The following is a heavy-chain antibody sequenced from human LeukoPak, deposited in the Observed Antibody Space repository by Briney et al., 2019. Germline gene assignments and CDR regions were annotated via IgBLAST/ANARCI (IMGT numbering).Heavy chain of an antibody. CDR1: GFTFSSYA. D-gene: IGHD2-15*01. V-gene: IGHV3-30*04. Sequence: GGSLRLSCAASGFTFSSYAMHWVRQAPGKGLEWVAVISYDGSNKYYADSVKGRITISRDNSKNTLYLQMNSLRAEDTAVYYCARSKEYCSGGSCYGVFDYWGQGTLVTVSS. J-gene: IGHJ4*02. CDR3: ARSKEYCSGGSCYGVFDY. CDR2: ISYDGSNK.